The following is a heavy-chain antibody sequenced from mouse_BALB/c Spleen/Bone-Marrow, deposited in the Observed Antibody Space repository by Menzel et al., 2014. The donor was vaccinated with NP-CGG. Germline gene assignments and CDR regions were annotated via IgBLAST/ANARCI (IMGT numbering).Heavy chain of an antibody. Sequence: QVQLQQSGPELVRPGVSMKISCKGSGYTFTDYAMHWVKQSHAKSLEWIGVISTYSGNTNYNQKFKGKATTTVDKSSSTAYLELARLTSEDSAIYYCASPIYYGNYEGFAYWGQGTLVTVSA. V-gene: IGHV1-67*01. CDR3: ASPIYYGNYEGFAY. CDR1: GYTFTDYA. D-gene: IGHD2-1*01. J-gene: IGHJ3*01. CDR2: ISTYSGNT.